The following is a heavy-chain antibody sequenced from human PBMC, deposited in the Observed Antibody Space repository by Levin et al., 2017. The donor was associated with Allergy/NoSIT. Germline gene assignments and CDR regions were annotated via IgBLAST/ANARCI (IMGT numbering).Heavy chain of an antibody. CDR3: ARDPSPSEGRNAYFDAFAV. CDR1: GFTFRSYW. J-gene: IGHJ3*01. Sequence: GESLKISCAASGFTFRSYWMIWLRQAPGKGLEWVANIKGDGSVKHYVDSVEGRFTVSRDNSKNSLYLQMNSLRAEDTALYYCARDPSPSEGRNAYFDAFAVWGQGTMVTVSS. D-gene: IGHD2/OR15-2a*01. CDR2: IKGDGSVK. V-gene: IGHV3-7*03.